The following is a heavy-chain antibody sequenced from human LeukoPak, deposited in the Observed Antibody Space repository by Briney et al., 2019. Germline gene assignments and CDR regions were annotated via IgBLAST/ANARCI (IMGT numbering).Heavy chain of an antibody. CDR3: ARGRLYCSGGSCYYMDV. D-gene: IGHD2-15*01. V-gene: IGHV1-8*01. J-gene: IGHJ6*03. CDR2: MNPNSGNT. Sequence: ASLKVSCKASGYTFTSYDINWGRQATGQGLEWMGWMNPNSGNTGYAQEFQGSVTMTRNTSISTAYMELSSLRSEDTAVYYCARGRLYCSGGSCYYMDVWGKGTTVTVSS. CDR1: GYTFTSYD.